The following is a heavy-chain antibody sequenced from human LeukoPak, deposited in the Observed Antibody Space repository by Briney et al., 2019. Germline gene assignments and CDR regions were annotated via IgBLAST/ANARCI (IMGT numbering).Heavy chain of an antibody. V-gene: IGHV1-2*04. CDR3: ARVGRQQLSDAFDI. J-gene: IGHJ3*02. CDR1: GYTFTGYY. D-gene: IGHD6-13*01. CDR2: INPNSGGT. Sequence: KVSCKASGYTFTGYYMHWVRQAPGQGLEWMGWINPNSGGTNYAQKFQGWVTMTRDTSISTAYMELSRLRSDDTAAYYCARVGRQQLSDAFDIWGQGTMVTVSS.